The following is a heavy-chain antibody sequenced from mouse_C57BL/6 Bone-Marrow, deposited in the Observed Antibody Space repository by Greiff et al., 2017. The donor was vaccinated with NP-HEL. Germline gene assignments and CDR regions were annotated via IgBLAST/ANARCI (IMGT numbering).Heavy chain of an antibody. CDR3: ARGCYGSLFDY. V-gene: IGHV1-80*01. Sequence: QVHVKQSGAELVKPGASVKISCKASGYAFSSYWMNWVKQRPGKGLEWIGQIYPGDGDTNYNGKFKGKATLTADKSSSTAYMQLSSLTSEDSAVYFCARGCYGSLFDYWGQGTTLTVSS. D-gene: IGHD1-1*01. J-gene: IGHJ2*01. CDR1: GYAFSSYW. CDR2: IYPGDGDT.